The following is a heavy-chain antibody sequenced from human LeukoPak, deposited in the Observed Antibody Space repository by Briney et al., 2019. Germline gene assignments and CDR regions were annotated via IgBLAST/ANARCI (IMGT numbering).Heavy chain of an antibody. CDR1: GGTFSSYA. CDR2: IIPIFGTA. D-gene: IGHD3-22*01. Sequence: VASVKVSCTASGGTFSSYAISWVRQAPGQGLEWMGGIIPIFGTANYAQKFQGRVTITADESTSTAYMELSSLRSEDTAVYYCARGAETRDYYYDSSGYWGEFDYWGQGTLVTVSS. J-gene: IGHJ4*02. V-gene: IGHV1-69*13. CDR3: ARGAETRDYYYDSSGYWGEFDY.